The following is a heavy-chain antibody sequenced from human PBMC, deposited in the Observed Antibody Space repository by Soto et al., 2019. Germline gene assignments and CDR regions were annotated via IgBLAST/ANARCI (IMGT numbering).Heavy chain of an antibody. J-gene: IGHJ6*02. V-gene: IGHV4-59*01. D-gene: IGHD4-17*01. CDR3: ARINYGDYYYGMDV. CDR1: GGSINYSY. CDR2: ISYTGSA. Sequence: SETLSLTCTVSGGSINYSYWTRIRQPPGKGLEWIGYISYTGSANYNASLKSRLTISVDTSKNQFSLKLSSVTAADTALYYCARINYGDYYYGMDVWGQGTTVTVSS.